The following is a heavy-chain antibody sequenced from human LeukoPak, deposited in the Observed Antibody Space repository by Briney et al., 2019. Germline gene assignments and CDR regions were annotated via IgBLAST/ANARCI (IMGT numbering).Heavy chain of an antibody. V-gene: IGHV3-30*03. D-gene: IGHD6-13*01. CDR1: GFTFSSYG. CDR3: ARHSRGRWYVFDY. CDR2: ISYDGSNK. Sequence: GRSLRLSCAASGFTFSSYGMHWVRQAPGKGLEWVAVISYDGSNKYYADSVKGRFTISRDNSNNTLYLQMNSLRAEDTAVYYCARHSRGRWYVFDYWGQGTLVTVSS. J-gene: IGHJ4*02.